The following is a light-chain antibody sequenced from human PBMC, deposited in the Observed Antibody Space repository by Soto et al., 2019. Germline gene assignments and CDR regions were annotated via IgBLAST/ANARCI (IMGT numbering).Light chain of an antibody. CDR3: QQYDSYST. V-gene: IGKV1-5*03. J-gene: IGKJ1*01. Sequence: DLPMTQSPSTLSAFVGARVTITCRASQSISSWLAWYQQKPGTAPKLLIYKASSLESGVPSRFSGSGSGTEFTLTISSLQPDDFATYFYQQYDSYSTFGQGTKVDIK. CDR2: KAS. CDR1: QSISSW.